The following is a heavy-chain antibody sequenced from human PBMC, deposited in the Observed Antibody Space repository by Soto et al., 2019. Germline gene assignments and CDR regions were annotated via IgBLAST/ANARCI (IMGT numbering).Heavy chain of an antibody. J-gene: IGHJ4*02. CDR3: ARDRPNYDILTGYPLDY. CDR1: GFTFSSYG. Sequence: QVQLVESGGGVVQPGRSLRLSCAASGFTFSSYGMHWVRQAPGKGLEWVAVIWYDGSNKYYADSVKGRFTISRDNSKNTLYRQMNSLRAEDTAVYYCARDRPNYDILTGYPLDYWGQGTLVTVSS. D-gene: IGHD3-9*01. V-gene: IGHV3-33*01. CDR2: IWYDGSNK.